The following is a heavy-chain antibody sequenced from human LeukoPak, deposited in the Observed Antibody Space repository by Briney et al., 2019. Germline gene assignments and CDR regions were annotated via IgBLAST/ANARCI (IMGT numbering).Heavy chain of an antibody. CDR2: INPSGGST. J-gene: IGHJ4*02. Sequence: ASVTVSCTASGYTFTSYYMHWVRHAPGQGLEWIGIINPSGGSTSYAQKFQGRVTMTRDTSTSTVYMELSSLRSEDTAVYYCARDRYYYDSSGYIRGISFDYWGQGTLVTVSS. CDR1: GYTFTSYY. V-gene: IGHV1-46*01. CDR3: ARDRYYYDSSGYIRGISFDY. D-gene: IGHD3-22*01.